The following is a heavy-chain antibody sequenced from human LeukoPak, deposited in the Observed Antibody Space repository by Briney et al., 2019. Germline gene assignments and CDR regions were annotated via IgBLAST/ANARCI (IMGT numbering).Heavy chain of an antibody. CDR2: IYSGGST. CDR3: ASNYYDSSGYYN. Sequence: GGSLRLSCAASGLSFSSFAMSWVRQGPARGLEWVSVIYSGGSTYYADSVKGRFTISRDNSKNTLYLQMNSLRAEDTAVCYCASNYYDSSGYYNWGQGTLVTVSS. J-gene: IGHJ4*02. V-gene: IGHV3-66*01. D-gene: IGHD3-22*01. CDR1: GLSFSSFA.